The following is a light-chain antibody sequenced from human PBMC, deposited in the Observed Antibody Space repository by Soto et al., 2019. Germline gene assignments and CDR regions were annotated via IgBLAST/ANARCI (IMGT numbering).Light chain of an antibody. J-gene: IGKJ4*01. CDR3: QQVNGYPST. Sequence: DIQMTQSPSSLSASAGDRVTMTCRASQSISSYLNWYQQKPGKAPNLLIYDASTLHSGVPSRFSGGGSGTDFTLTISSLQPEDFATYYCQQVNGYPSTFGGGTKVDIK. V-gene: IGKV1-39*01. CDR2: DAS. CDR1: QSISSY.